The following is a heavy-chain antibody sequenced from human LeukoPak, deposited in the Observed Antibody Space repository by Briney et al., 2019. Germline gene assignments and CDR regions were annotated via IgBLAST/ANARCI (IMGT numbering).Heavy chain of an antibody. V-gene: IGHV1-8*01. Sequence: ASVKVSCKASGYTFTSYDINWVRQATGQGLEWMGWMNPNSGNTGYAQKFQGRVTMTRNTSISTDYMELSSLRSDDTAEYYCARAIRGYCSSTSCPDDYWGQGALVTVSS. CDR1: GYTFTSYD. CDR2: MNPNSGNT. J-gene: IGHJ4*02. D-gene: IGHD2-2*01. CDR3: ARAIRGYCSSTSCPDDY.